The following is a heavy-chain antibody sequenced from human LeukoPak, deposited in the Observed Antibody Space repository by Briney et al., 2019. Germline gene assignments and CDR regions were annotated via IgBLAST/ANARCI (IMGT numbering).Heavy chain of an antibody. CDR3: TTRACHAGGCSSSFYYYYGLHF. CDR2: IIPIFGTA. J-gene: IGHJ6*02. Sequence: SVKVSCKASGNSISNYAVSWVRQAPGQGFEWMGGIIPIFGTADYAQKFQCRVTITADQSTSTTYMALSSLKSEDTATYYCTTRACHAGGCSSSFYYYYGLHFWGQGTTVSVSS. CDR1: GNSISNYA. V-gene: IGHV1-69*13. D-gene: IGHD3-16*01.